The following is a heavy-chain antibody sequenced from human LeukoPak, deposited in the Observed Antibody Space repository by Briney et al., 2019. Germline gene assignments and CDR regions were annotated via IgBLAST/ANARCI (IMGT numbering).Heavy chain of an antibody. V-gene: IGHV4-34*01. CDR3: AGRRLTIFGDYYYMDV. Sequence: SETLSLTCAVYGGSFSGYYWSWIRQPPGEGLEWIGEINHSGSTNYNPSLKSRVTISIDTSKSQFSLKLSSVTAADTAVYYCAGRRLTIFGDYYYMDVWDKGTTVTVSS. D-gene: IGHD3-3*01. J-gene: IGHJ6*03. CDR2: INHSGST. CDR1: GGSFSGYY.